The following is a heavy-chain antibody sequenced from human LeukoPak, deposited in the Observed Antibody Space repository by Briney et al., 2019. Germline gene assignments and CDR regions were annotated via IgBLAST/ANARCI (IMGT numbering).Heavy chain of an antibody. CDR1: GGSISSYY. Sequence: PSETLSLTCTVSGGSISSYYWSWIRQPPGKGLEWIGYIYYSGTTNYNPSLKSRVTISVDTSKNQFSLKLSSVTAADTAVYYCAGVSSRLRYPCLDYWGQGTLVTVSS. CDR3: AGVSSRLRYPCLDY. CDR2: IYYSGTT. V-gene: IGHV4-59*12. J-gene: IGHJ4*02. D-gene: IGHD5-12*01.